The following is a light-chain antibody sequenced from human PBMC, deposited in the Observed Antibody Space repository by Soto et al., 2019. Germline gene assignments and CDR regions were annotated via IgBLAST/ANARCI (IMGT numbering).Light chain of an antibody. CDR3: QHYVTTPWT. V-gene: IGKV3-20*01. CDR1: QSVCSRC. CDR2: GAS. J-gene: IGKJ1*01. Sequence: ETLLTQSPGTLSLSPGERVTLSCRASQSVCSRCFAWYQQKPGQSPRLLIYGASTRATGIPDRFSGSRSGTDFPLTIIRLEPEDFAVYYCQHYVTTPWTFGQGPKVEIK.